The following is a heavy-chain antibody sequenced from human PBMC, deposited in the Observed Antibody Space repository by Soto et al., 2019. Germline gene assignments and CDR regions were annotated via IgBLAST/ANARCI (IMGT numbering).Heavy chain of an antibody. CDR1: AGSLSNYY. J-gene: IGHJ4*02. D-gene: IGHD3-16*01. CDR2: IYHTGST. CDR3: ARGGRGSGLYFLYYFDL. Sequence: SETLSLTCSVSAGSLSNYYWTWIRQSPGKGLEWIGEIYHTGSTKYNPSLKSRVAISVDMSKNQFSLTLSSVTPADTAVYYCARGGRGSGLYFLYYFDLWGQGPLIT. V-gene: IGHV4-59*01.